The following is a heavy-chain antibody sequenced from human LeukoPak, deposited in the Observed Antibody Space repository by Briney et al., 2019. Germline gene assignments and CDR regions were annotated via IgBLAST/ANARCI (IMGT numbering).Heavy chain of an antibody. CDR1: GFTFSSYA. Sequence: PGGSLRLSCAASGFTFSSYAMRWVRQAPGKGLEWVSDISGSGGSTYYADSVKGRFTISRDNSKNTLYLQMNSLRAEDTAVYYCAKEPSSKMGVVVVPAAQDYWGQGTLVTVSS. D-gene: IGHD2-2*01. CDR3: AKEPSSKMGVVVVPAAQDY. V-gene: IGHV3-23*01. CDR2: ISGSGGST. J-gene: IGHJ4*02.